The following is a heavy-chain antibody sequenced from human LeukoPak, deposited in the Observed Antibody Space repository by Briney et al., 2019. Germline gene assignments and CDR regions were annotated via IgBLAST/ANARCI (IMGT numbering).Heavy chain of an antibody. J-gene: IGHJ6*04. CDR3: ARCCSSTSCYVSFGMDV. V-gene: IGHV5-51*01. CDR2: IYPGDSDT. Sequence: GESLKISCKGSGYSFTSYWIGWVRQMPGKGLEWMGIIYPGDSDTRYSPSFQGQVTISADKSISTAYLQWSSLKASDTAMYYCARCCSSTSCYVSFGMDVWGKGTTVTVSS. CDR1: GYSFTSYW. D-gene: IGHD2-2*01.